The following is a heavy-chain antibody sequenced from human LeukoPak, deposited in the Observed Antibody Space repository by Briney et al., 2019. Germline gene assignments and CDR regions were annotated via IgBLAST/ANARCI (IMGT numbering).Heavy chain of an antibody. Sequence: GGSLRLSCTSSGLTFADYHVDWFRQAPGKGLQWVGFIRSRVYGETTQYAAFVRGRFTISRDDSEHIAYLQIDSPATEATAVYYCGLERWFQCDYWGRGTLVTVSS. CDR3: GLERWFQCDY. V-gene: IGHV3-49*03. CDR1: GLTFADYH. D-gene: IGHD5-24*01. CDR2: IRSRVYGETT. J-gene: IGHJ4*02.